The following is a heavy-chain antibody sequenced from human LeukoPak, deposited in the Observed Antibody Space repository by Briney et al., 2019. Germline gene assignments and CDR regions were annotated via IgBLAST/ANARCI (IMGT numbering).Heavy chain of an antibody. D-gene: IGHD6-13*01. CDR3: ASSRGSWPDYFDY. Sequence: GGSLRLSCAASGFTFSNAWMSWVRQAPGKGLEWVSSISSRSDYIYYADSVKGRFTISRDDAKNSLYLQMNSLRAEDTAVYYCASSRGSWPDYFDYWGQGTLVTVSS. CDR1: GFTFSNAW. CDR2: ISSRSDYI. V-gene: IGHV3-21*01. J-gene: IGHJ4*02.